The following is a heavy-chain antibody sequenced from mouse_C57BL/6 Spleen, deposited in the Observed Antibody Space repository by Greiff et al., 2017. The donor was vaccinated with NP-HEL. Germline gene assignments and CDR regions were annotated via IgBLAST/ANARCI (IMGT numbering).Heavy chain of an antibody. Sequence: EVHLVESGGGLVKPGGSLKLSCAASGFTFSSYAMSWVRQTPEKRLEWVATISDGGSYTYYPDNVKGRFTISRDNAKNNLYLQMSHLKSEDTAMYYCARGGYGSRYYAMDYWGQGTSVTVSS. J-gene: IGHJ4*01. D-gene: IGHD1-1*01. CDR2: ISDGGSYT. CDR1: GFTFSSYA. V-gene: IGHV5-4*01. CDR3: ARGGYGSRYYAMDY.